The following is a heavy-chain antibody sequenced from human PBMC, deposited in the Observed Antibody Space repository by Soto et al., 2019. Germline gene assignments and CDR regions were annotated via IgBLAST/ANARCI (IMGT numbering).Heavy chain of an antibody. Sequence: PGGSLRLSCAASGFTFSSYWMHWVRQAPGKGLVWVSRVKGDGSERTYADSVKGRFTISRDNTKNTLYLQMNSLRPEDTAVYYCTRAQWLADDVFDIWGHGTMVTVS. D-gene: IGHD6-19*01. CDR2: VKGDGSER. J-gene: IGHJ3*02. V-gene: IGHV3-74*01. CDR1: GFTFSSYW. CDR3: TRAQWLADDVFDI.